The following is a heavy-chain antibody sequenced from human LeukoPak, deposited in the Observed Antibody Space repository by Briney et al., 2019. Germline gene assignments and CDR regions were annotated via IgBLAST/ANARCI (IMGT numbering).Heavy chain of an antibody. J-gene: IGHJ4*02. V-gene: IGHV3-66*02. Sequence: GGSLRLSCAASGFTVSSNYMSWVRQAPGKGLEWVSVIYSGGSTYYADSVKGRFTISRDNSKNTLYFQMNSLRAEDTAVYYCARDSSGTNFDYWGQGTLVTVSS. CDR3: ARDSSGTNFDY. D-gene: IGHD3-22*01. CDR2: IYSGGST. CDR1: GFTVSSNY.